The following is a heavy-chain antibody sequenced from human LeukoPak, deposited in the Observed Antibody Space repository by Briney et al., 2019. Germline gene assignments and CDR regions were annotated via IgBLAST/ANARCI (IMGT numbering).Heavy chain of an antibody. Sequence: GGSLRLSCAASGFTFSSYGMHWVRQAPGKGLEWVAVISYDGSNKYYADSVKGRFTIPRDNSKNTLYLQMNSLRAEDTAVYYCASPGSRDGYSLGYWGQGTLVTVSS. CDR2: ISYDGSNK. CDR1: GFTFSSYG. J-gene: IGHJ4*02. V-gene: IGHV3-30*03. D-gene: IGHD5-24*01. CDR3: ASPGSRDGYSLGY.